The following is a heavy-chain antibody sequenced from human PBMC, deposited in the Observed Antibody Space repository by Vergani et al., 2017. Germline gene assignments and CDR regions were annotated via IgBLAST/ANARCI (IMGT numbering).Heavy chain of an antibody. CDR3: ARGAFGGNGVSDY. J-gene: IGHJ4*02. D-gene: IGHD4-23*01. Sequence: QVQLQQWGAGLLKPSETLSLTCAVYGGSFSGYYWSWIRQPPGKGLEWIGEINHSGSTNYNPSLKSRVTISVDKSKNQFSLKLSSVTAADTDVYYCARGAFGGNGVSDYWGQGTLVTVSS. CDR1: GGSFSGYY. V-gene: IGHV4-34*01. CDR2: INHSGST.